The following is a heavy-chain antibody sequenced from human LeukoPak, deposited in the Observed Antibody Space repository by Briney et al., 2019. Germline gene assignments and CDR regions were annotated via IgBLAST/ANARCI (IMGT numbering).Heavy chain of an antibody. CDR1: GFTFSSYW. D-gene: IGHD5-18*01. Sequence: GGSLRLSCAASGFTFSSYWMSWVRQAPGKGLEWVANIKQDGSEKYYVDSVKGRFTISRDNAKNSLYLQMNSLRAEDTAVYYCARDQVDTAMVRDPFDYWGQGTLVTVSS. V-gene: IGHV3-7*03. J-gene: IGHJ4*02. CDR3: ARDQVDTAMVRDPFDY. CDR2: IKQDGSEK.